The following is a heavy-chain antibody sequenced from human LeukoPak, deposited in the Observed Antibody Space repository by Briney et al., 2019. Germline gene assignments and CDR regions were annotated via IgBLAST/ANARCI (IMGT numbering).Heavy chain of an antibody. CDR1: GYSISSAYY. D-gene: IGHD3-10*01. CDR3: ARDAKSGSYQYYYYGMDV. V-gene: IGHV4-38-2*02. J-gene: IGHJ6*04. Sequence: SETLSLTCADPGYSISSAYYWGWIRQPPGKGREGIGSIYQIGGTYYNQSLKRRVTISVETSKNQFSLKLSSVTAADTAVYYCARDAKSGSYQYYYYGMDVWGKGTTVTVSS. CDR2: IYQIGGT.